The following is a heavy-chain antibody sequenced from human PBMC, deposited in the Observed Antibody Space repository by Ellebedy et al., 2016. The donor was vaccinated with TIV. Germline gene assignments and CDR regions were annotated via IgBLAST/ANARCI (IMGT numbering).Heavy chain of an antibody. CDR3: ARVGNYYGGNPSYYFDY. CDR1: AGIFSSYG. V-gene: IGHV1-69*10. Sequence: AASVQVSCKASAGIFSSYGISWVRQAPGQGLEWMGGIIPILGKANYAQKFQGRVTITADESTYTAYMELSSLRSEDTAVYYCARVGNYYGGNPSYYFDYWGQGTLVTVSS. D-gene: IGHD4-23*01. J-gene: IGHJ4*02. CDR2: IIPILGKA.